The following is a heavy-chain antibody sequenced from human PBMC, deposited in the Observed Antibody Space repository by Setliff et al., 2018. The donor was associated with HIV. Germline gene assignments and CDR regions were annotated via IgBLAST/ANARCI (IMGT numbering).Heavy chain of an antibody. J-gene: IGHJ6*03. V-gene: IGHV4-39*07. D-gene: IGHD6-13*01. CDR3: ARASTGYSSIWYRNGLTYYNYMDV. Sequence: SETLSLTCSVSGASINSGSYYWGWIRQPPGKGLEWIGSIYYSGATQYSPSLAGRVTTSVDTSKNQFSLRLSSVTAADTAVFYCARASTGYSSIWYRNGLTYYNYMDVWGRGTKVTVSS. CDR2: IYYSGAT. CDR1: GASINSGSYY.